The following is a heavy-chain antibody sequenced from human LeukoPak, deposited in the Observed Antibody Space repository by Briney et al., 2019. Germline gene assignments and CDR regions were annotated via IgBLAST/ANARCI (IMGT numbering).Heavy chain of an antibody. CDR1: GFTFSTYA. CDR3: AKDRARGGTTDFDY. Sequence: QSGGSLRLSCAASGFTFSTYAMSWVRQAPRKGLEWVSAISGSADSTYYADSVKGQFAISRDNSKNTLYLQMNSLRAEDTAVYFCAKDRARGGTTDFDYWGQGTLVTVSS. V-gene: IGHV3-23*01. D-gene: IGHD1-7*01. CDR2: ISGSADST. J-gene: IGHJ4*02.